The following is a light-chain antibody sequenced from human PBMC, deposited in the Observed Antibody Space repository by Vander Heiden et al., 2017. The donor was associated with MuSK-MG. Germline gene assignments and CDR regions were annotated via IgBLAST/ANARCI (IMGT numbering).Light chain of an antibody. J-gene: IGKJ3*01. V-gene: IGKV1-39*01. CDR2: AAS. CDR3: QQSYSTPFT. CDR1: QSISTY. Sequence: DIQMTQSPSSLSASVGDRVTITCRAGQSISTYLNWYRQKPGKAPKLLIYAASSLQSGVPSRFSGSGSGTDFTLTISSLQPEDFATYYCQQSYSTPFTFGHGTKVDIK.